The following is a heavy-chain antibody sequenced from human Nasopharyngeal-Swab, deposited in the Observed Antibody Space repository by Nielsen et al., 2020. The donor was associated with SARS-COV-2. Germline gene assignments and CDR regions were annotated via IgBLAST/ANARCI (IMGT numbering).Heavy chain of an antibody. Sequence: SGPTLVKPTETLTLTCTVSGFSLSNARMGVSWIRQPPGKALEWLAHIFSNDEKSYSTSLKSRLTISKDTSKSQVVLTMTNMDPVDTATYYYARYYYDSSGYYSYDYWGQGTLVTVSS. D-gene: IGHD3-22*01. CDR2: IFSNDEK. J-gene: IGHJ4*02. CDR3: ARYYYDSSGYYSYDY. CDR1: GFSLSNARMG. V-gene: IGHV2-26*01.